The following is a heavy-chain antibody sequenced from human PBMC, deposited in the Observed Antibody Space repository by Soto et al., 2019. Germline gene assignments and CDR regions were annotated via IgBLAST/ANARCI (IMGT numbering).Heavy chain of an antibody. CDR3: ARVRSYYYDSSGYYSFDY. V-gene: IGHV4-61*01. D-gene: IGHD3-22*01. J-gene: IGHJ4*02. Sequence: KPSETLSLTCGVSGGSVRSGSYYWTWIRQPPGKGLEWIGYIYQSGTTNYNASLKSRVTISIDTSKNQFFLKLNSVTAADTAVYYCARVRSYYYDSSGYYSFDYWGQGTLVTVSS. CDR1: GGSVRSGSYY. CDR2: IYQSGTT.